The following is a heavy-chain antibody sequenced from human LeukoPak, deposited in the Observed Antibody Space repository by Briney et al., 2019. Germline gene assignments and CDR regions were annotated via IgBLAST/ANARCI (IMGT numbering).Heavy chain of an antibody. CDR2: IRYDGSDT. Sequence: GGSLRLSCAASGFTFSAYGMHWVRQAPGKGLEWVAFIRYDGSDTYYADSMKGRFSISRGNSKNTLYVQMSSLRAEDTAVYYCAKDSGYSSKYWYFNLWGRGTLVTVSS. CDR3: AKDSGYSSKYWYFNL. D-gene: IGHD2-15*01. V-gene: IGHV3-30*02. CDR1: GFTFSAYG. J-gene: IGHJ2*01.